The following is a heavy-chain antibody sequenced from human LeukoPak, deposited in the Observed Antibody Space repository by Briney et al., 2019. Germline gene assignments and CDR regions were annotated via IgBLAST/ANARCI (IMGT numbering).Heavy chain of an antibody. CDR3: ARNSRREGYYDFWSGYYDAFDI. D-gene: IGHD3-3*01. CDR1: GGSISSGGYY. Sequence: SETLSLTCTVSGGSISSGGYYWSWIRQPPGKGLEWIGYIYHSGSTYYNPSLKSRVTISVDRSKNQFSLKLSSVTAADTAVYYCARNSRREGYYDFWSGYYDAFDIWGQGTMVTVSS. CDR2: IYHSGST. J-gene: IGHJ3*02. V-gene: IGHV4-30-2*01.